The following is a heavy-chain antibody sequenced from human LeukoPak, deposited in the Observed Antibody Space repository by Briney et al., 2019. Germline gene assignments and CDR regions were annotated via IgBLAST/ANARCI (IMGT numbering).Heavy chain of an antibody. CDR3: ARPYYDSSAPPYDY. D-gene: IGHD3-22*01. J-gene: IGHJ4*02. CDR1: GYTFTSYG. CDR2: ISAYNGNT. Sequence: ASVKVACKASGYTFTSYGISWVRQAPGQGLEWMGWISAYNGNTNYAQKLQGRVTMTTDTSTSTAYMELRSLRSDDTAVYYCARPYYDSSAPPYDYWGQGTLVTVSS. V-gene: IGHV1-18*01.